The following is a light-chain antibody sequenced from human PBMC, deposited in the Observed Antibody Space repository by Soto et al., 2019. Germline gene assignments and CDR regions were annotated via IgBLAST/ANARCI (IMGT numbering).Light chain of an antibody. CDR2: AAS. Sequence: DIQMTQSPSSLSASVGDRGTITCRASQSIGTYLSWYQQKPGKAPKLVVYAASNLPSAVPSRFSGSGSGTDFTLTIISLQAEDFSTYYCQQGYSTPWTLGQVTKVEIK. CDR1: QSIGTY. J-gene: IGKJ1*01. CDR3: QQGYSTPWT. V-gene: IGKV1-39*01.